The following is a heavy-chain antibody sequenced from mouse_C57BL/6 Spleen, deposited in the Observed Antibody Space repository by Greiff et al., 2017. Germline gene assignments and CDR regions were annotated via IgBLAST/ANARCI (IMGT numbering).Heavy chain of an antibody. D-gene: IGHD1-1*02. CDR3: TRDGGYYAMDY. CDR1: GFTFSSYA. Sequence: EVKLVESGEGLVKPGGSLKLPCAASGFTFSSYAMSWVRQTPEKRLEWVAYISSGGDYIYYADTVKGRFTISRDNARNTLYLQMSSLKSEDTAMYYCTRDGGYYAMDYWGQGTSVTVSS. CDR2: ISSGGDYI. J-gene: IGHJ4*01. V-gene: IGHV5-9-1*02.